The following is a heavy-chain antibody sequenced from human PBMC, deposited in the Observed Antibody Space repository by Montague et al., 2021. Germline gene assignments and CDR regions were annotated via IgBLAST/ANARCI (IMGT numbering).Heavy chain of an antibody. CDR2: IKRDGLIA. CDR1: GFTFRSYW. J-gene: IGHJ6*03. Sequence: SLRLSCAASGFTFRSYWMHWVRQAPGKGLVWVSRIKRDGLIAIYAASVKGRFTISRDNAKDTLHLQMNSLRAEDTATYYCARGGLRNYYYYIDVWGKGTTVTVSS. D-gene: IGHD3-16*01. V-gene: IGHV3-74*01. CDR3: ARGGLRNYYYYIDV.